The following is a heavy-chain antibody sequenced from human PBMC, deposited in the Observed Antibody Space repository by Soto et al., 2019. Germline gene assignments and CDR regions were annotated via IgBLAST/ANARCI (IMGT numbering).Heavy chain of an antibody. Sequence: SQTLSLTCAISGDSVSSNSAAWNWIRQSPSRGLEWLGRTYYRSKWYDDYAVSVKSRITINPDTSKNQFSLQLNSVTPEDTAVYYCARFMAAGTFCYYGMDVWGQGTTVTVSS. J-gene: IGHJ6*02. CDR1: GDSVSSNSAA. V-gene: IGHV6-1*01. D-gene: IGHD6-13*01. CDR3: ARFMAAGTFCYYGMDV. CDR2: TYYRSKWYD.